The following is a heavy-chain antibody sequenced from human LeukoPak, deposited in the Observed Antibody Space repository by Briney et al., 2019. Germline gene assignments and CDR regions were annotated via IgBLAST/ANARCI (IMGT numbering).Heavy chain of an antibody. V-gene: IGHV3-23*01. CDR1: GFTFSSHA. D-gene: IGHD6-19*01. Sequence: GGSLRLSCAASGFTFSSHAMSWVRQAPGKGLEWVSAISGSGGSTYYADSVKGRFTISRDKSKNALYLQMNSLRAEDTAVYYCAKGLAVAGHFDYWGQGTLVTVSS. CDR3: AKGLAVAGHFDY. J-gene: IGHJ4*02. CDR2: ISGSGGST.